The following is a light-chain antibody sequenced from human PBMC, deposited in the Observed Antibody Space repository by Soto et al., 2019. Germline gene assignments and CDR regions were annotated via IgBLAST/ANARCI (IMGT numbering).Light chain of an antibody. CDR3: CSYAGSHTKYV. Sequence: QSALTQPRSVSGSPGQSVTISCTGTSSDVAAYRYVSWYQQHPGKAPKVIIYDVTQRPSGVPDRFSGSKSGNAASLTISGLQADDEADYYYCSYAGSHTKYVFGTGTKVTVL. CDR2: DVT. V-gene: IGLV2-11*01. CDR1: SSDVAAYRY. J-gene: IGLJ1*01.